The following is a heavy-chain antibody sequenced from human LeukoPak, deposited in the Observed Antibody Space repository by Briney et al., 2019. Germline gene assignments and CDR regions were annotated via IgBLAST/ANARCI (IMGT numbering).Heavy chain of an antibody. CDR2: IIPIFGTA. D-gene: IGHD2-8*01. CDR3: ARDRSAYCTNGVCYNRYYYYYMDV. CDR1: GGTFSSYA. V-gene: IGHV1-69*05. Sequence: SVKVSCKASGGTFSSYAISWVRQAPGQGLEWMGGIIPIFGTANYAQKFQGRVTITTDESTSTAYMELSSLRSEDTAVYYCARDRSAYCTNGVCYNRYYYYYMDVWGKGTTVIVSS. J-gene: IGHJ6*03.